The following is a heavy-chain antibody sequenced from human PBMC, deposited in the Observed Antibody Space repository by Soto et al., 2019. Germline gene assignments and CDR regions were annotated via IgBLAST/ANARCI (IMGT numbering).Heavy chain of an antibody. J-gene: IGHJ4*02. CDR1: GGSVSSGSDY. V-gene: IGHV4-61*01. Sequence: SETLSLTRPVSGGSVSSGSDYWSWIRQPPGKGLEWIGYIYYSGSTNYNPSLKSRVTISVDTSKNQFSLKLSSVTAADTAVYYCARASYGDFDYWGQGTLVTVSS. CDR3: ARASYGDFDY. D-gene: IGHD4-17*01. CDR2: IYYSGST.